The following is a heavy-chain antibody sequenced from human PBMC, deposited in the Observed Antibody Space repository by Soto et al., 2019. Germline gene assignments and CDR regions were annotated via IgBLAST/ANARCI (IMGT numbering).Heavy chain of an antibody. J-gene: IGHJ4*02. CDR2: IFSSGST. D-gene: IGHD6-19*01. CDR3: ARVHVMVVAGSTFDY. CDR1: GGSINTFY. Sequence: SETLSLTCTVSGGSINTFYWSWVRQPAGKGLEWIGRIFSSGSTSFNPSLESRVAMSVDTSKNHFSLNLSSVTAADTATYYCARVHVMVVAGSTFDYWGQGTLVTVSS. V-gene: IGHV4-4*07.